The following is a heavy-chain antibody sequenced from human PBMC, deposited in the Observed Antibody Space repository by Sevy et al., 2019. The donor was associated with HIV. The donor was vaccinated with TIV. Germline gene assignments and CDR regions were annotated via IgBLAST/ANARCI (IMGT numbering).Heavy chain of an antibody. CDR3: ARDYGYYGSVYYYGMDV. CDR2: IYSSGST. CDR1: GGSVSGGSFY. V-gene: IGHV4-61*01. Sequence: SETLSLTCTVSGGSVSGGSFYWSWIRQSPGRGLEWIGYIYSSGSTYYNPSLKSRVSISVDTSKNQFSLKLSSVTAADTAVYYCARDYGYYGSVYYYGMDVWGQGTTVTVSS. D-gene: IGHD3-10*01. J-gene: IGHJ6*02.